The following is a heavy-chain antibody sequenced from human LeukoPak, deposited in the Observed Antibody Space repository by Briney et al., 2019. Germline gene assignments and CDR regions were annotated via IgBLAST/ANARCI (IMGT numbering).Heavy chain of an antibody. V-gene: IGHV4-59*01. Sequence: SETLSLTCTVSGGSISSYYWSWIRQPPGKGLEWIGYIYYSGSTNYNPSLKSRVTISVDTSKNQFSLKLSSVTAADTAVYYCASGQQLVPNWFDPWGQGTLVTVS. CDR3: ASGQQLVPNWFDP. D-gene: IGHD6-13*01. CDR1: GGSISSYY. CDR2: IYYSGST. J-gene: IGHJ5*02.